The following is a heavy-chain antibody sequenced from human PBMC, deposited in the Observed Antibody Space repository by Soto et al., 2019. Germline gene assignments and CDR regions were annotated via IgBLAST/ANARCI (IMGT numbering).Heavy chain of an antibody. J-gene: IGHJ4*02. CDR3: AKGRYCSGGSCGNYFDY. CDR1: GFTFSSYV. V-gene: IGHV3-30*18. D-gene: IGHD2-15*01. Sequence: QVQLVESGGGVVQPGRSLRLSCAASGFTFSSYVMHWVRQAPGKGLEWVAVISYDGRNKYYADSVKGQFTISRDNSKNTLYLQMDSLRPEDTALYYCAKGRYCSGGSCGNYFDYWGQGTLVTVSS. CDR2: ISYDGRNK.